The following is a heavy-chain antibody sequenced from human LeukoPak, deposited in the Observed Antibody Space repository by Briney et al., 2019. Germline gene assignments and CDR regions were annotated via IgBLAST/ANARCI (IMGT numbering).Heavy chain of an antibody. Sequence: GGSLRLSCAASGFTFSSYAMSWVRQAPGKGLEWVSGISGSGISTYYADSVKGRFTISRDNSKNTLYLQMHSLRAEDTALYYCAKDPMVRAVMPYYLDYWGQGTLVTVSS. D-gene: IGHD3-10*01. V-gene: IGHV3-23*01. CDR1: GFTFSSYA. J-gene: IGHJ4*02. CDR3: AKDPMVRAVMPYYLDY. CDR2: ISGSGIST.